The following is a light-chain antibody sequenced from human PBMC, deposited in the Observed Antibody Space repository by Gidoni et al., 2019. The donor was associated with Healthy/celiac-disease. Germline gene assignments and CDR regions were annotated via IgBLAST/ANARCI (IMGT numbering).Light chain of an antibody. CDR1: QSISSY. J-gene: IGKJ2*01. V-gene: IGKV1-39*01. CDR3: QQNYNSPRT. Sequence: DMQMTQSPSSLSASVGDRVTITCRASQSISSYLNWYQQKPGNAPTLLIYAASSWQSGIPSRFSGSGSGTDFTLTISSLQPEDFATYYCQQNYNSPRTFARGTKLEIK. CDR2: AAS.